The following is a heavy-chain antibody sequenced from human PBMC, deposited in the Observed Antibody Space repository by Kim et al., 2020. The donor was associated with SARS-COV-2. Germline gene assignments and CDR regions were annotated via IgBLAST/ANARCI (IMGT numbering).Heavy chain of an antibody. J-gene: IGHJ4*02. V-gene: IGHV4-31*02. D-gene: IGHD3-22*01. Sequence: LKHRVTISVDTSKDQFSLTLSSVTAADTAVYYCARARITMIVVVKYFDYWGQGTLVTVSS. CDR3: ARARITMIVVVKYFDY.